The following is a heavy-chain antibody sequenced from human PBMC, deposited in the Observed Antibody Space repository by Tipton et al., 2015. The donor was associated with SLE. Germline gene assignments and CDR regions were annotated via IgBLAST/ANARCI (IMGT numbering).Heavy chain of an antibody. V-gene: IGHV4-34*01. D-gene: IGHD5-12*01. J-gene: IGHJ4*02. CDR2: IHHDGST. Sequence: TLSLTCAVYGGSFTGYYWSWIRQSPGKGLEWIGEIHHDGSTNYNPSLKSRLIISVDTSKNQFSLNLSSVTAADTAIYYCARGGVGGYDYFDSWGQGTLVIVSS. CDR3: ARGGVGGYDYFDS. CDR1: GGSFTGYY.